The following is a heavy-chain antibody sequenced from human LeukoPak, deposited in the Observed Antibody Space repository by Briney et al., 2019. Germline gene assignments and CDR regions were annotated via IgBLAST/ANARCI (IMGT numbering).Heavy chain of an antibody. J-gene: IGHJ4*02. CDR1: GFTFSSYG. CDR3: ARDRDY. CDR2: ISYDGSNK. V-gene: IGHV3-30*12. Sequence: GGSLRLSCAASGFTFSSYGMHWVRQAPGKGLEWVAVISYDGSNKYYADSVKGRFTISRDNAKNSLYLQMNSLRAEDTAVYYCARDRDYWGQGTLVTVSS.